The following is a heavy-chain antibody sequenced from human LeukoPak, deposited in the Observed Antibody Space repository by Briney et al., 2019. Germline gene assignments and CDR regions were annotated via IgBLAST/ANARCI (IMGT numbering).Heavy chain of an antibody. J-gene: IGHJ4*02. CDR1: GYTFTNYH. D-gene: IGHD2/OR15-2a*01. CDR3: ARDLPFED. Sequence: ASVKVSCTASGYTFTNYHMHWVRQAPGQGLEWMGRIYPSSGGTNYAQKFQGRITLTTDTSINTAYMELSRLRFDDTAVYYCARDLPFEDWGQGTLVTVSS. CDR2: IYPSSGGT. V-gene: IGHV1-2*06.